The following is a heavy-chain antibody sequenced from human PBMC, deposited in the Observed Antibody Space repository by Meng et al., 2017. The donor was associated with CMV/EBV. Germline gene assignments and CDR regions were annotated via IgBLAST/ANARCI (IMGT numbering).Heavy chain of an antibody. CDR3: ARDPPQREQPLLRY. CDR2: INPNSGGT. CDR1: GYTFTGYY. J-gene: IGHJ4*02. V-gene: IGHV1-2*02. D-gene: IGHD6-25*01. Sequence: QGRLVQSGAEGKEPGASVKVSCKASGYTFTGYYMHWVRQAPGQGLEWMGWINPNSGGTNYAQKFQGRVTMTRDTSISTAYMELSRLRSDDTAVYYCARDPPQREQPLLRYWGQGTLVTVSS.